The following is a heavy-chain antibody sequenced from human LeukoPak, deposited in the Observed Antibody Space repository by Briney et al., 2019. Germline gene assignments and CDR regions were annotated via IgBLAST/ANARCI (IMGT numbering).Heavy chain of an antibody. J-gene: IGHJ5*02. V-gene: IGHV3-9*01. CDR2: ISWNSGSI. D-gene: IGHD3-10*01. CDR3: AKSTFGELLGWFDP. Sequence: GGSLRLSCAASGFTFSSYAMNWVRQAPGKGLEWVSSISWNSGSIGYADSVKGRFTISRDNAKNSLYLQMNSLRAEDTALYYCAKSTFGELLGWFDPWGQGTLVTVSS. CDR1: GFTFSSYA.